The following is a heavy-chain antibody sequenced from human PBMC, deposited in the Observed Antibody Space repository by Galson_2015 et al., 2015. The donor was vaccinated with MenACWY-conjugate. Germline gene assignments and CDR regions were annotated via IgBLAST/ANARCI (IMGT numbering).Heavy chain of an antibody. CDR3: ARGVRGYIYGLGY. CDR2: ISSSSRNI. V-gene: IGHV3-48*04. D-gene: IGHD5-18*01. J-gene: IGHJ4*02. CDR1: GFTFSSYG. Sequence: SLRLSCAASGFTFSSYGMNWVRQAPGKGLEWVSYISSSSRNIYYADSVKGRFTISRDNAKNTLYLQMNSLRPEDTAVYYCARGVRGYIYGLGYWGQGTLVTVSS.